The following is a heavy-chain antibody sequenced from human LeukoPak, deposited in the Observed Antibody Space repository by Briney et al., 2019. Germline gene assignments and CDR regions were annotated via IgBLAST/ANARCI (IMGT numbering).Heavy chain of an antibody. CDR2: ISYDGSNK. CDR3: AQGGSEIYYLYHGMDV. CDR1: GFRFNSYA. Sequence: PGGSLRLSCAASGFRFNSYAIHWVRQAPGKGLEWVTVISYDGSNKHYADSVKGRFTISRDNSRSTLYLQMNSLRAEDTAVYYCAQGGSEIYYLYHGMDVWGRGTTVTVSS. V-gene: IGHV3-30*18. J-gene: IGHJ6*02. D-gene: IGHD3-10*01.